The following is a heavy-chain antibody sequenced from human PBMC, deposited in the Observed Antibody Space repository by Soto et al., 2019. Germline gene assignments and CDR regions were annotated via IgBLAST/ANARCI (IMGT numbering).Heavy chain of an antibody. CDR2: IYPGDSDT. V-gene: IGHV5-51*01. CDR3: ARPMVGEAIRSYYYYGMDV. Sequence: GESLKISCKASGYSFNTYWIAWVRQMPGKGLEWMGIIYPGDSDTRYSPSFQGQVTISVDKSISTAYLQWSSLKASDTAMYYCARPMVGEAIRSYYYYGMDVWGQGTTVTVSS. J-gene: IGHJ6*02. CDR1: GYSFNTYW. D-gene: IGHD3-10*01.